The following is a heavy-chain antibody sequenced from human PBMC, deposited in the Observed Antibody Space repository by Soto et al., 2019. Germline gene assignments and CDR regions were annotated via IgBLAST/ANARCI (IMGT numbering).Heavy chain of an antibody. V-gene: IGHV1-46*03. CDR1: GYTFTSYY. Sequence: ASVKVSCKASGYTFTSYYMHWVRQAPGQGLEWMGIINPSGGSTSYAQKFQGRVTMTRDTSTSTVYMELSSLRSEDTAVYYCATVNRDSGYTGNYFDYWGQGTLVTVSS. CDR2: INPSGGST. J-gene: IGHJ4*02. D-gene: IGHD5-12*01. CDR3: ATVNRDSGYTGNYFDY.